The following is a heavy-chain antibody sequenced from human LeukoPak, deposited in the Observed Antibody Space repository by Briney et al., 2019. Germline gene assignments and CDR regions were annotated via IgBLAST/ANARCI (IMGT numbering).Heavy chain of an antibody. V-gene: IGHV3-11*01. CDR2: MSNSGTII. Sequence: GGSLRLSCAVSGFTVSSNYMSWVRQAPGKGREWVSYMSNSGTIIYNADSVKGRFTISRDNAKNSLYLQMNSLRAEGTAVYYCAKDLLINDYGDLLTLDYWGQGTLVTVSS. J-gene: IGHJ4*02. CDR3: AKDLLINDYGDLLTLDY. D-gene: IGHD4-17*01. CDR1: GFTVSSNY.